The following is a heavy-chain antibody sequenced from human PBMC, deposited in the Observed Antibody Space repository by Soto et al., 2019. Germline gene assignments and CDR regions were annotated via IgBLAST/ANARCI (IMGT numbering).Heavy chain of an antibody. CDR2: ITSSGDST. D-gene: IGHD1-1*01. Sequence: EVQLLESGGGLVQPGGSLRRSCAASGFPFRNFAMSWVRQAPGKGLEWVSVITSSGDSTYFADSVRGRFTISRDNSKNTLYLQLKSLGAEDTATYYCTTGPFIAGDYWGQGTLVTVSS. CDR3: TTGPFIAGDY. CDR1: GFPFRNFA. J-gene: IGHJ4*02. V-gene: IGHV3-23*01.